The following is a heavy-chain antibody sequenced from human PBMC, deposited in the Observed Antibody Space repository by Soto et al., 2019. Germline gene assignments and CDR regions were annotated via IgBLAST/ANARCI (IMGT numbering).Heavy chain of an antibody. V-gene: IGHV1-2*02. CDR2: INPNSGGT. CDR3: ATMTTVTTVGYYGMDV. J-gene: IGHJ6*02. CDR1: GYTFTGYY. D-gene: IGHD4-17*01. Sequence: ASVKVSCKASGYTFTGYYMHWVRQAPGQGLEWMGWINPNSGGTNYAQKFQGRVTMTRDTSISTAYMELSRLRSDDAAVYYRATMTTVTTVGYYGMDVWGQGTTVTVSS.